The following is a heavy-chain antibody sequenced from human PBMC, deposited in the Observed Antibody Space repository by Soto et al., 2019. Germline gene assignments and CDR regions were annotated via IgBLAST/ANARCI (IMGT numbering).Heavy chain of an antibody. CDR1: GGSISSSSYY. V-gene: IGHV4-39*01. J-gene: IGHJ5*02. CDR2: IYYMGIA. D-gene: IGHD2-2*01. Sequence: SETLCLTCTVSGGSISSSSYYWGWIRQTPGKGLEWIGTIYYMGIAYYNPSLRSRVTISIDTSKNQFSLKLSSVTAADTAIYYCARRAYQVIGWFDPWGQGTLVTVSS. CDR3: ARRAYQVIGWFDP.